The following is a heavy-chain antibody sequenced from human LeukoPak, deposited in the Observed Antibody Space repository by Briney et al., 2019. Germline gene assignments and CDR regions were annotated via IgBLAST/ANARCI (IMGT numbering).Heavy chain of an antibody. V-gene: IGHV3-7*01. Sequence: GSLRLSCAASGITFSCYWIYWVRQAPGKGLEWVASIKLDGSEQYYVDSVKGRFTISRDNAKSSLYLQMNSLRAEDTAVYYCARAPARARLDYWGQGTLVTVSS. CDR1: GITFSCYW. CDR2: IKLDGSEQ. J-gene: IGHJ4*02. D-gene: IGHD6-6*01. CDR3: ARAPARARLDY.